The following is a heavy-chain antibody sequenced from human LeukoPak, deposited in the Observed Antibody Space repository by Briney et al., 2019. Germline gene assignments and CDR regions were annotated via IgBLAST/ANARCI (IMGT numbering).Heavy chain of an antibody. CDR2: IGTAGDT. Sequence: GGSLRLSCAASGFTFSSYAMSWVRQAPGKGLEWVSAIGTAGDTYYPGSVKGRFTISRENAKNSLYLQMNSLRAGDTAVYYCARAFRGGYFDYWGQGTLVTVSS. CDR3: ARAFRGGYFDY. J-gene: IGHJ4*02. V-gene: IGHV3-13*01. D-gene: IGHD2/OR15-2a*01. CDR1: GFTFSSYA.